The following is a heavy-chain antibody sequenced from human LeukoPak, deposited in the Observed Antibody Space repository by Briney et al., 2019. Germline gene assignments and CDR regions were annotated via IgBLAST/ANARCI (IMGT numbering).Heavy chain of an antibody. V-gene: IGHV4-34*01. Sequence: SETLSLTCAVYGGSFSGYYWSWIRQPPGKGLEWIGEINHSGSTNYNPSLKSRVTISVDTSKNQFSLKLSSVTAADTAVYYCARGYGITMITLDYWGQGTLVTVSP. CDR3: ARGYGITMITLDY. J-gene: IGHJ4*02. CDR1: GGSFSGYY. D-gene: IGHD3-22*01. CDR2: INHSGST.